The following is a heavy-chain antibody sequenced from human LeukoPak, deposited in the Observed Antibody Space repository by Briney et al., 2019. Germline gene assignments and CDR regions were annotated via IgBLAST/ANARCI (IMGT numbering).Heavy chain of an antibody. CDR3: AKLESRIAAPRTGYYYYMDV. J-gene: IGHJ6*03. D-gene: IGHD6-6*01. CDR2: ISGSGGST. V-gene: IGHV3-23*01. CDR1: GFTFSSYA. Sequence: GGSLRLSCAASGFTFSSYAMSWVRQAPGKGLEWVSAISGSGGSTYYADSVKGRFTISRDNSKNTLYLQMNSLRAEDTAVYYCAKLESRIAAPRTGYYYYMDVWGKGTTVTVSS.